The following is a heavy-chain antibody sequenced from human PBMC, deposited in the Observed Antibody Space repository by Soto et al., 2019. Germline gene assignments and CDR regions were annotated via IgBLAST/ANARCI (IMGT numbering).Heavy chain of an antibody. CDR3: ARGGKTALAYYFYGLDV. V-gene: IGHV4-59*01. CDR1: GGSISNYY. D-gene: IGHD5-18*01. Sequence: SETLSLTCTVSGGSISNYYWSWIRQPPGKGLEWIGYVYHSGSPSYNPSLKSRVTMSVDTSKNYLSLRLTSVTAADTAVYYCARGGKTALAYYFYGLDVWGQGTTVTVSS. J-gene: IGHJ6*02. CDR2: VYHSGSP.